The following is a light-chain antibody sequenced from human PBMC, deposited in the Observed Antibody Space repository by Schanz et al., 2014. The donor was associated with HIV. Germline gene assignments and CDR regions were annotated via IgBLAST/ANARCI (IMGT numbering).Light chain of an antibody. Sequence: QSVLTQPASVSGSLGQSITISCTGTSGDVGRYDYVSWYQQHPGQAPKLLIYDVTYRPSGISNRFSGSKSGYTASLTISGLQADDEADYYCSSYTTSRTLVFGGGTQLTVL. CDR2: DVT. V-gene: IGLV2-14*03. CDR3: SSYTTSRTLV. CDR1: SGDVGRYDY. J-gene: IGLJ2*01.